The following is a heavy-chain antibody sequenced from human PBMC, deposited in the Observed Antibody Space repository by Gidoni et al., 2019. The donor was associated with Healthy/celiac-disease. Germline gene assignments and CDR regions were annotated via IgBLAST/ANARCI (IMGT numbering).Heavy chain of an antibody. CDR3: ARDRLVVVAASLFDP. J-gene: IGHJ5*02. CDR2: ISSSSSYI. V-gene: IGHV3-21*01. Sequence: EVQLVESGGGLVKPGGSLRLSCAASGFTFSSYSMNWVRQAPGQGLEWVSSISSSSSYIYHAESVKGRFTISRDNAKNSLYMHMNSLRAEDTAVYYCARDRLVVVAASLFDPWGQGTLVTVSP. CDR1: GFTFSSYS. D-gene: IGHD2-15*01.